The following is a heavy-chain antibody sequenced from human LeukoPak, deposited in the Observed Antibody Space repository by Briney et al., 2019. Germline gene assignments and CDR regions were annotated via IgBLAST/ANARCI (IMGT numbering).Heavy chain of an antibody. Sequence: SQTLSLTCTVSGXSISSSSYYWGWIRQPPGKGLEWIGSIYYSGSTYYNPSLKSRVTISVDTSKNQFSLKLSSVTAADTAVYYCARHDGNVVVTAYLFDYWGQGTLVTVSS. J-gene: IGHJ4*02. D-gene: IGHD2-21*02. CDR1: GXSISSSSYY. V-gene: IGHV4-39*01. CDR2: IYYSGST. CDR3: ARHDGNVVVTAYLFDY.